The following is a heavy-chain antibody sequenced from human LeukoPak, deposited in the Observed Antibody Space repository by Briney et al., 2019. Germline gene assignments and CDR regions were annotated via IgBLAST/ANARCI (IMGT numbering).Heavy chain of an antibody. Sequence: SGTLSLTCAVYGGSFSGYYWSWIRQPPGKGLEWIGEINHSGSTNYNPSLKSRVTISVDTSKNQFSLKLSTVTAVDTAVYYCACVTTCYESSGQVPFDYWGQGTLVTVSS. CDR3: ACVTTCYESSGQVPFDY. J-gene: IGHJ4*02. V-gene: IGHV4-34*01. D-gene: IGHD3-22*01. CDR2: INHSGST. CDR1: GGSFSGYY.